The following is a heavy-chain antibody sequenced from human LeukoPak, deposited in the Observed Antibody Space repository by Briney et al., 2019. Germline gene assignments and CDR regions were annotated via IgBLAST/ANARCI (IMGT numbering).Heavy chain of an antibody. Sequence: SETLSLTCTVSGVSISSYHWSLIRQPPGKGLELIGYIYYSGSTNYNPSLKSRVTISVDTSKNQFSLKLSSVTAADTAVYYCARHFAFSYYYMDVWGKGTTVTVSS. J-gene: IGHJ6*03. CDR3: ARHFAFSYYYMDV. CDR2: IYYSGST. CDR1: GVSISSYH. V-gene: IGHV4-59*08.